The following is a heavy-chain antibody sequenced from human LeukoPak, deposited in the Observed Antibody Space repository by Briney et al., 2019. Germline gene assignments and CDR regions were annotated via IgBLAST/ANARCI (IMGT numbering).Heavy chain of an antibody. D-gene: IGHD3-16*01. Sequence: ASVKVSCKASGYTFTSYEINRVRQANGQGKEWKGWMTPNCGTTGSAQKFPARVSMTRNTSISTAYMELSSLRSEDTAVYYCARGVELADEVWGYWFDPWGQGTLVTVSS. J-gene: IGHJ5*02. CDR1: GYTFTSYE. CDR2: MTPNCGTT. V-gene: IGHV1-8*01. CDR3: ARGVELADEVWGYWFDP.